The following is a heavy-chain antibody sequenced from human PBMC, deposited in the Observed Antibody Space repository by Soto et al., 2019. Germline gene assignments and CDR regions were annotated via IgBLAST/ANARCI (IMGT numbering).Heavy chain of an antibody. CDR1: GYSFTNYW. D-gene: IGHD3-10*02. Sequence: GQSLTISFKGSGYSFTNYWISWVRQMPGNGLECIGTTYLGDSDTSYSPSFQVRVTISADTSISAAYLQWGSLKASDTAMYYCSRDTVRTACFFAINWCDPRGKETRV. J-gene: IGHJ5*02. V-gene: IGHV5-51*01. CDR3: SRDTVRTACFFAINWCDP. CDR2: TYLGDSDT.